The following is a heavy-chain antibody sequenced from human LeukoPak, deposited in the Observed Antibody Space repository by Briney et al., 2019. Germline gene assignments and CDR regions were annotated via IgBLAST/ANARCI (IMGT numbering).Heavy chain of an antibody. CDR2: ISGGGSST. CDR3: AKDRWGNYGDYDCFDP. Sequence: PGGSLRLSCVASGFTFSSYAMSWVRQAPGKELEWVSGISGGGSSTYYADSVKGRFTISRDNSKKTLYLQMNSLRAEDTAVYYCAKDRWGNYGDYDCFDPWGQGTLVTVSS. J-gene: IGHJ5*02. D-gene: IGHD4-17*01. CDR1: GFTFSSYA. V-gene: IGHV3-23*01.